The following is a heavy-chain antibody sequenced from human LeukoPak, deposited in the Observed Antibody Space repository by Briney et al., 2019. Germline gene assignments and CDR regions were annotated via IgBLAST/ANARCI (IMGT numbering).Heavy chain of an antibody. CDR2: IYTTGRT. J-gene: IGHJ4*02. D-gene: IGHD3-22*01. CDR1: GGSISSYW. Sequence: PSETLSLNCSVSGGSISSYWWSWIRQPAGKGLEFIGRIYTTGRTNYNPSLKSRVSMSVDTSKNKFSLELRSVTAADTAVYFCARAGYSISFYRFGYWGQGVLVTVSP. V-gene: IGHV4-4*07. CDR3: ARAGYSISFYRFGY.